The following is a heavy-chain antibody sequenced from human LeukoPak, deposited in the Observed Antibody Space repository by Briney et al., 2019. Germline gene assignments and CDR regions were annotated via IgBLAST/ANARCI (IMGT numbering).Heavy chain of an antibody. V-gene: IGHV5-51*01. CDR1: GYSFTTYW. CDR3: ARNRDSGSLDAFDI. J-gene: IGHJ3*02. CDR2: IYPGDSDT. Sequence: GESLKISCKGSGYSFTTYWIGWVRQMPGKGLEWMGIIYPGDSDTRYSPSFQGQVTISGAKSISTAYLQWSSLKASDTAMYYCARNRDSGSLDAFDIWGLGTMVTVSS. D-gene: IGHD3-10*01.